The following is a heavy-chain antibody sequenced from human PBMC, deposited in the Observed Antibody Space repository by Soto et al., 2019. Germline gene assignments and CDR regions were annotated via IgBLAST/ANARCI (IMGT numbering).Heavy chain of an antibody. CDR3: ARDRGYCSGGSCYHYYFDY. CDR1: GGSISSGGYY. CDR2: IYYSGST. Sequence: QVQLQESGPGLVKPSQTLSLTCTVSGGSISSGGYYWSWIRQHPGKGLEWIGYIYYSGSTYYNPSLKSRVTISVDTSKNQFSLKLSSVTAADTAVYYCARDRGYCSGGSCYHYYFDYWGQGTLVTVSS. V-gene: IGHV4-31*03. D-gene: IGHD2-15*01. J-gene: IGHJ4*02.